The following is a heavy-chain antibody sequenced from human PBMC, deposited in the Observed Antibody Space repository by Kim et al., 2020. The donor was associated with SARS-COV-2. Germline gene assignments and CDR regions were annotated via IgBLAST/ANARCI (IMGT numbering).Heavy chain of an antibody. D-gene: IGHD6-19*01. CDR3: ARELEIWTMAVLIGVPTYYNGLHV. J-gene: IGHJ6*02. Sequence: GGSLRLSCVGFGFNFNDYGINWVRQAPGKGLEWISYISRTSGSIYYADSVKGRFTIARDKAEKSVFLQMNSLRDDDTAVYYCARELEIWTMAVLIGVPTYYNGLHVWGQGTTVTVSS. V-gene: IGHV3-48*02. CDR1: GFNFNDYG. CDR2: ISRTSGSI.